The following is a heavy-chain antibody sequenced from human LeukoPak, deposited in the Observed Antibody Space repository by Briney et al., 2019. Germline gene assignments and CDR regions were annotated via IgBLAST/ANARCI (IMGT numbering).Heavy chain of an antibody. V-gene: IGHV1-69*06. CDR3: ATDLPGIAAAGTQPKAFDI. CDR1: GGTFSSYA. D-gene: IGHD6-13*01. J-gene: IGHJ3*02. Sequence: SVKVSCKASGGTFSSYAISWVRQAPGQGLEWMGGIIPIFGTANYAQKFQGRVTMTEDTSTDTAYMELSSLRSEDTAVYYCATDLPGIAAAGTQPKAFDIWGQGTMVTVSS. CDR2: IIPIFGTA.